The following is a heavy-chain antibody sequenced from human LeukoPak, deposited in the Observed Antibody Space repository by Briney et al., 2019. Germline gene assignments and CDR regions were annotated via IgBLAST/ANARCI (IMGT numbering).Heavy chain of an antibody. Sequence: GGSLRLSCAASGFTFSSYSMHWVRQAPGKGLEWVSSISSSSTYIYYADSVKGLFTISRDNAKNSLYLQINSLRAEDTAVYYCAMAYYNGYCTNGVCSGPLYYYYYMDVWGKGARSPSA. D-gene: IGHD2-8*01. V-gene: IGHV3-21*01. J-gene: IGHJ6*03. CDR2: ISSSSTYI. CDR1: GFTFSSYS. CDR3: AMAYYNGYCTNGVCSGPLYYYYYMDV.